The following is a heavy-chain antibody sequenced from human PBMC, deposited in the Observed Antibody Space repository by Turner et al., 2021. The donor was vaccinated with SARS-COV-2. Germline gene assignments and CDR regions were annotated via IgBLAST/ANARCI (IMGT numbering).Heavy chain of an antibody. CDR2: ISWNSGNI. CDR3: ARTRTAGGLNAMDV. Sequence: EVQLVESGGGLVQPGRSLRLSCSSSGFTFDDYAMHWVRQAPGKGLEWVSGISWNSGNIGYADSVKGRINISRDNAKNSLSLNMSSLRADDTALYYCARTRTAGGLNAMDVWGQGTTVTVSS. J-gene: IGHJ6*02. CDR1: GFTFDDYA. V-gene: IGHV3-9*01. D-gene: IGHD3-16*01.